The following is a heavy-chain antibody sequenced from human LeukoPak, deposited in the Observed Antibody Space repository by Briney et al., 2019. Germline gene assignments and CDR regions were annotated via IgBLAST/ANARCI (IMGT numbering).Heavy chain of an antibody. CDR2: ISGSGTSI. D-gene: IGHD3-3*01. V-gene: IGHV3-23*01. CDR1: GFTFSNFA. Sequence: PGGSLRLSCAASGFTFSNFAVVWVRQAPGKGLEWVCAISGSGTSIYYAESVKGRFTISRDNSKNTLYLQMNSLRAEDTAVYYCARGRDFWSGSMFKDYFDYWGQGTLVTVSS. CDR3: ARGRDFWSGSMFKDYFDY. J-gene: IGHJ4*02.